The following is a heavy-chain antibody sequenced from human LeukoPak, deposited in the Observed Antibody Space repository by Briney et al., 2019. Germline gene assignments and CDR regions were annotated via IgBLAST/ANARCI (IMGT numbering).Heavy chain of an antibody. CDR3: ARGVSRLGELSLNWFDP. CDR1: GYTFTSFY. J-gene: IGHJ5*02. Sequence: ASVKVSCKASGYTFTSFYIHWVRQAPGQGLDWMAMINPSGGSTSYAQKLQGRVTMTTDTSTSTAYMELRSLRSDDTAVYYCARGVSRLGELSLNWFDPWGQGTLVTVSS. CDR2: INPSGGST. D-gene: IGHD3-16*02. V-gene: IGHV1-46*01.